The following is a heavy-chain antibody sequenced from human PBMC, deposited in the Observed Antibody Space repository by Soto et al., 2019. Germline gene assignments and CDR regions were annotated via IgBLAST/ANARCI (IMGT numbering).Heavy chain of an antibody. D-gene: IGHD1-1*01. V-gene: IGHV3-53*01. CDR1: GFTVSSNY. Sequence: GGSLRLSCAASGFTVSSNYMSWVRQAPGKGLEWVSVIYSGGSTYYADSVKGRFTISRDNSKNTLYLQMNSLRAEDTAVYYCARGSRTTGTNFDYWGQGTLVTVSS. CDR2: IYSGGST. J-gene: IGHJ4*02. CDR3: ARGSRTTGTNFDY.